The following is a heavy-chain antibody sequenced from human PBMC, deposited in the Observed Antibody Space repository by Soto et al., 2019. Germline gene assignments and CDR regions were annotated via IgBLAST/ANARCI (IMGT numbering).Heavy chain of an antibody. J-gene: IGHJ5*02. CDR1: GFTFSDYY. V-gene: IGHV3-11*01. D-gene: IGHD2-15*01. CDR2: ISSSGSTI. CDR3: AREVFVVVVADTPLVANWFDP. Sequence: PGGALRLSCAASGFTFSDYYMSWIRQAPGKGLEWVSYISSSGSTIYYADSVKGQFTISRDNAKNSLYLQMNSLRAEDTAVYYCAREVFVVVVADTPLVANWFDPWGQGTLVTSPQ.